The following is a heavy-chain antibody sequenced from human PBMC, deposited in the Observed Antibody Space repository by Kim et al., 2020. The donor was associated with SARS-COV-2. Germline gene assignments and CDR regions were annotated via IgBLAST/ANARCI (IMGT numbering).Heavy chain of an antibody. J-gene: IGHJ4*02. CDR2: ISSSSSYI. V-gene: IGHV3-21*01. Sequence: GGSLRLSCAASGFTFSSYSMNWVRRAPGKGLEWVSSISSSSSYIYYADSVKGRFTISRDNAKNSLYLQMNSLRAEDTAVYYCASTGAARAIDYWGQGTLVTVSS. D-gene: IGHD6-6*01. CDR1: GFTFSSYS. CDR3: ASTGAARAIDY.